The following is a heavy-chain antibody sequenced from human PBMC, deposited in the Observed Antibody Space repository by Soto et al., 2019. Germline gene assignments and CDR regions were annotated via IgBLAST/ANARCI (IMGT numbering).Heavy chain of an antibody. CDR1: GFTFSSYV. CDR2: ISHDGNNK. CDR3: AKGGPDCASTTCYLLVAFDI. D-gene: IGHD2-2*01. Sequence: QVPLVQSGGGVVQPGRSLRLSCAASGFTFSSYVTHWVRQAPGKGLEWVAVISHDGNNKYYADSVKGRFTISRDNSKNTLYLKMNSLTTEDTAVYYCAKGGPDCASTTCYLLVAFDIWGQGTMVTVSS. V-gene: IGHV3-30*18. J-gene: IGHJ3*02.